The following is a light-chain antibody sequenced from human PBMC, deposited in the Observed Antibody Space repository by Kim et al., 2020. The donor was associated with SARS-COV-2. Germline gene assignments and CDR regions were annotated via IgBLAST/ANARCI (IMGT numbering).Light chain of an antibody. V-gene: IGLV4-69*01. CDR2: LNSDGSH. CDR3: QTWGTGIFWV. J-gene: IGLJ3*02. CDR1: SGHSSYA. Sequence: SVKLTCTLSSGHSSYAIAWHQQQPEKGPRYLMKLNSDGSHSKGDGIPDRFSGSSSGAERYLTISSLQSEDEADYYCQTWGTGIFWVFGGGTKVTVL.